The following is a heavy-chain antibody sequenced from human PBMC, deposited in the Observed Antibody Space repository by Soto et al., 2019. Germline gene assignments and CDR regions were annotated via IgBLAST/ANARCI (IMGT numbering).Heavy chain of an antibody. D-gene: IGHD3-3*01. V-gene: IGHV3-9*01. CDR3: AKGGYDFWSPYYFDS. CDR1: GLNFDDFA. J-gene: IGHJ4*02. CDR2: ITWNSRVL. Sequence: SLRLSCVGTGLNFDDFAMHWVRQAPGKGLEWVSGITWNSRVLAYADSVKGRFTISRDNARNSLYLQMDSLRDEDTALYYCAKGGYDFWSPYYFDSWGQGTLVTVSS.